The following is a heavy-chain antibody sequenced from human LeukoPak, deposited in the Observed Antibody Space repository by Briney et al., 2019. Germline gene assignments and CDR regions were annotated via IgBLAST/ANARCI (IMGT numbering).Heavy chain of an antibody. V-gene: IGHV1-18*01. CDR3: AREGVLVVAATRDYYYLGMDV. D-gene: IGHD2-15*01. Sequence: ASVKVSCKASGYTFTSYDFNWLRQATGQGLEWMGWISAYNGNTNYAQKLQGRVTMTTDTSTSTAHMELRSLRSDDTAVYYCAREGVLVVAATRDYYYLGMDVWGQGTTVTVSS. CDR1: GYTFTSYD. J-gene: IGHJ6*02. CDR2: ISAYNGNT.